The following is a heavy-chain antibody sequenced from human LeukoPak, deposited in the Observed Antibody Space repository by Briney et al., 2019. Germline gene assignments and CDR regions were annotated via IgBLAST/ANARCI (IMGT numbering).Heavy chain of an antibody. V-gene: IGHV1-2*02. CDR3: ARGMPADTWFDP. CDR1: GYTFTSYA. D-gene: IGHD6-13*01. CDR2: INPNSGGT. J-gene: IGHJ5*02. Sequence: GASVKVSCKASGYTFTSYAMNWVRQAPGQGLEWMGWINPNSGGTNYAQKFQGRVTMTRDTSISTAYMDLSRLRSDDTAVYYCARGMPADTWFDPWGQGTLVTVSS.